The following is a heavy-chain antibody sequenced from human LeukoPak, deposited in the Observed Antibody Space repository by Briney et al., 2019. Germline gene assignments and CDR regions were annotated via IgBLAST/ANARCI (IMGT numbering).Heavy chain of an antibody. D-gene: IGHD1-26*01. V-gene: IGHV3-48*03. CDR3: ARQWELNYYYYGMDV. J-gene: IGHJ6*02. CDR1: GFTFSSYE. CDR2: ISSSGSTI. Sequence: PGGSLRLSCAASGFTFSSYEMNWVRQAPGKGLEWVSYISSSGSTIYYADSVKGRFTISRDNAKNSLYLQMNSLRAEDTAVYYCARQWELNYYYYGMDVWGQGTTVTVSS.